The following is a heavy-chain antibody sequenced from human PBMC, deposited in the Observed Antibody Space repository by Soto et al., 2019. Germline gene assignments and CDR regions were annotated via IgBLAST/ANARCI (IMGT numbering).Heavy chain of an antibody. CDR2: INPNSGGT. J-gene: IGHJ6*02. D-gene: IGHD6-13*01. CDR1: GYTFTSYG. CDR3: ARSLLDEYSSSWRSAYYGMDV. V-gene: IGHV1-2*02. Sequence: GASVKVSCKASGYTFTSYGISWVRQAPGQGLEWIGWINPNSGGTNNAQKFQGRVTMTRDTSTSTVYMELSALISDDTAVYYCARSLLDEYSSSWRSAYYGMDVWGQGTTVTVSS.